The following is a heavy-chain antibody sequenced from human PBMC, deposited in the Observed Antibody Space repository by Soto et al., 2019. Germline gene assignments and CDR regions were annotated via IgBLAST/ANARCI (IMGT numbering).Heavy chain of an antibody. J-gene: IGHJ6*02. V-gene: IGHV3-48*02. CDR3: AREYSSSSGPSYYYYGMDV. Sequence: PAGSLRLSCAASGFTFSSYSMNWVRQAPGKGLEWVSYISSSGSTIYYADSVKGRFTISSDNAKNSLYLQMNSLRDEDTAVYYCAREYSSSSGPSYYYYGMDVWGQGTTVTVSS. D-gene: IGHD6-6*01. CDR2: ISSSGSTI. CDR1: GFTFSSYS.